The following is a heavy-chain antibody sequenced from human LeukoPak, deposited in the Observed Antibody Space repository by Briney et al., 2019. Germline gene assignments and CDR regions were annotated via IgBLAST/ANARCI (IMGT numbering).Heavy chain of an antibody. D-gene: IGHD2-15*01. CDR1: GFTFSTYG. V-gene: IGHV3-23*01. Sequence: PGGSLRLSCAASGFTFSTYGMSWVRQAPGKGLEWVSSITGSGGTTYSADSLKGRFTISRDDSKNTLYLQMNSLRAEDTAVYYCAKRGVWVAPLYYFDYWGQGTLVTVSS. CDR3: AKRGVWVAPLYYFDY. J-gene: IGHJ4*02. CDR2: ITGSGGTT.